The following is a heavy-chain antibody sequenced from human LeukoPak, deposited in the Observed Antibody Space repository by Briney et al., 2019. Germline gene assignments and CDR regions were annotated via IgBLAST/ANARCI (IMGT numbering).Heavy chain of an antibody. CDR3: AREYCSSTSCYAGYYYYDMDV. D-gene: IGHD2-2*01. CDR1: GYTFTSYG. Sequence: ASVKVSCKASGYTFTSYGISWVRQAPGQGLEWMGWISAYNGNTNYAQKLQGRVTMTTDTSTSTAYMELRSLRSDDTAVYYCAREYCSSTSCYAGYYYYDMDVWGQGTTVTVSS. V-gene: IGHV1-18*01. CDR2: ISAYNGNT. J-gene: IGHJ6*02.